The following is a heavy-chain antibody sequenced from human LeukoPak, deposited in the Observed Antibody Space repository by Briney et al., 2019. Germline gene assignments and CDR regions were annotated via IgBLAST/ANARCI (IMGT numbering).Heavy chain of an antibody. J-gene: IGHJ3*02. CDR3: RALTYGDYGNAFDI. CDR2: INHSGST. Sequence: SETLSLTCAVYGGSFSGYYWSWIRQPPGKGLEWIGEINHSGSTNYNPSLKSRVTISVDTSKNQFSLKLSSVTAADTAVYYCRALTYGDYGNAFDIWGQGTMVTVSS. D-gene: IGHD4-17*01. CDR1: GGSFSGYY. V-gene: IGHV4-34*01.